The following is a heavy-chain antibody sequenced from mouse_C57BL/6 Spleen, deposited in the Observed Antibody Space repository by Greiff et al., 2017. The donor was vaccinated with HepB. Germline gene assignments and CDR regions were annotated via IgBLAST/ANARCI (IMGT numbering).Heavy chain of an antibody. D-gene: IGHD1-1*01. CDR2: IHPNSGST. CDR1: GYTFTSYW. V-gene: IGHV1-64*01. Sequence: QVQLQQPGAELVKPGASVKLSCKASGYTFTSYWMHWVKQRPGQGLEWIGMIHPNSGSTNYNEKFKSKATLTVDKSSSTAYMQLSSLTAEDSAVYYCARYRVVSTYYFDTWGQGTTLTVSS. CDR3: ARYRVVSTYYFDT. J-gene: IGHJ2*01.